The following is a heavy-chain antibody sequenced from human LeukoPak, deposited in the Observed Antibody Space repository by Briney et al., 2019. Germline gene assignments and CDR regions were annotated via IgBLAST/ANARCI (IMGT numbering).Heavy chain of an antibody. CDR2: IGWNSGNI. CDR1: GFTFDDYA. CDR3: AKGASSRIDY. Sequence: GGSLRLSCAASGFTFDDYAMHWVRQAPGKGLEWVSSIGWNSGNIGYADSVKGRFTISRDNAKNFLYLQMNSLRTEDTAFYYCAKGASSRIDYWGQGTLVTVSP. J-gene: IGHJ4*02. D-gene: IGHD2-21*01. V-gene: IGHV3-9*01.